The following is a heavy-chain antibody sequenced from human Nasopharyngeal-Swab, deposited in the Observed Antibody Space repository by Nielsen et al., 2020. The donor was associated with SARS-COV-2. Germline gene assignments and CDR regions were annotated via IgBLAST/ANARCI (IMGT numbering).Heavy chain of an antibody. Sequence: ASVKVSCKSSGDTFSGRFINWVRQAPGQGPEWMWRINPSIGGPRYAEKFQGRVTIRAAFMEMSSLTSGDTAVYYCLRGGPTTSWSRLTSYFDYWDQGTLVSVSS. CDR2: INPSIGGP. CDR1: GDTFSGRF. D-gene: IGHD2-2*01. CDR3: LRGGPTTSWSRLTSYFDY. V-gene: IGHV1-2*06. J-gene: IGHJ4*01.